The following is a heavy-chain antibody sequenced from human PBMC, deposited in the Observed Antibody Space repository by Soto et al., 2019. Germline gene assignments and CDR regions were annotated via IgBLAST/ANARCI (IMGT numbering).Heavy chain of an antibody. CDR2: VNTDGSDT. CDR1: GFTFTKSW. V-gene: IGHV3-74*01. Sequence: VQLIEYGGGLVQPGGSLRLSCAASGFTFTKSWMHWVRQTPGKGLEWVSRVNTDGSDTIYADSVKGRFTISRDNAKNTLYLQMNSLTAEDTAMYYCARDQSVSGPTTFHYWGQGALVTVSS. J-gene: IGHJ4*02. CDR3: ARDQSVSGPTTFHY. D-gene: IGHD6-19*01.